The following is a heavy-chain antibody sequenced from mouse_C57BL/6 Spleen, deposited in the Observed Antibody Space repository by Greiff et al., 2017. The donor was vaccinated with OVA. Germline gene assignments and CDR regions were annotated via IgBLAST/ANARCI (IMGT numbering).Heavy chain of an antibody. Sequence: EVKLQESGGGLVKPGGSLKLSCAASGFTFSSYAMSWVRQTPEKRLEWVATISDGGSYTYYPDNVKGRFTISRDNAKNNLYLQMSHLKSEDTAMYYCARAPYYYGSSYGYFDVWGTGTTVTVSS. V-gene: IGHV5-4*03. CDR3: ARAPYYYGSSYGYFDV. CDR2: ISDGGSYT. J-gene: IGHJ1*03. CDR1: GFTFSSYA. D-gene: IGHD1-1*01.